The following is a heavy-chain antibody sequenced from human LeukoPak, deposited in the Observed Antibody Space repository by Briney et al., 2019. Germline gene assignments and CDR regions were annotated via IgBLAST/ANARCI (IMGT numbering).Heavy chain of an antibody. D-gene: IGHD6-13*01. Sequence: GGSLRLSCAASGFTFGSYWMSWVRQAPGKGLEWVANIKQDGSEKYYVDSVKGRFTISRDNAKNSLYLQMNSLRAEDTAVYYCAKLTGYSSSWYTPNWFDPWGQGTLVTVSS. CDR2: IKQDGSEK. V-gene: IGHV3-7*03. J-gene: IGHJ5*02. CDR3: AKLTGYSSSWYTPNWFDP. CDR1: GFTFGSYW.